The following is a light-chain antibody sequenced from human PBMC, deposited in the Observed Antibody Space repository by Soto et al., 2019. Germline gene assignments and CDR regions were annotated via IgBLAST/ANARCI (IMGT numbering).Light chain of an antibody. CDR1: QGINNY. CDR3: QQYHTLPIT. Sequence: DIQMTQSPSSQSASVGDRVTITCQASQGINNYLNWYQQKPGNAPKLLIFDTSDLETGVPSRFSGRGSGTDFTFTISSLQPEDVAAYYCQQYHTLPITLGGGTKVDIK. J-gene: IGKJ4*01. CDR2: DTS. V-gene: IGKV1-33*01.